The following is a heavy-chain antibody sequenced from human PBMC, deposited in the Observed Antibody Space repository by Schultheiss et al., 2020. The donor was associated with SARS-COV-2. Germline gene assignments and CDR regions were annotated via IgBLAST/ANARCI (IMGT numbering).Heavy chain of an antibody. D-gene: IGHD6-19*01. CDR2: IYSGGST. CDR3: ARVAGPLRGYFDY. Sequence: GESLKISCAASGFTFSSYAMSWVRQAPGKGLEWVSVIYSGGSTYYADSVKGRFTISRDNSKNTLYLQMNSLRAEDTAVYYCARVAGPLRGYFDYWGQGTLVTVSS. V-gene: IGHV3-66*01. CDR1: GFTFSSYA. J-gene: IGHJ4*02.